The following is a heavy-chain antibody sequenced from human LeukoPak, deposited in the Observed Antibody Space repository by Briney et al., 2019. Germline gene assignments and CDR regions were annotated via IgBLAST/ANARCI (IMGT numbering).Heavy chain of an antibody. V-gene: IGHV3-23*01. CDR3: AGRGPMITVGGVIAYFQY. CDR2: ISGSGGST. CDR1: GLSLSSYV. D-gene: IGHD3-16*02. J-gene: IGHJ4*02. Sequence: PGGSLRLSCAASGLSLSSYVMSWVRQAPGKGLEWVSTISGSGGSTFYADSVKGRLTISRDISKNTLYLQMNNLRAEDTAVYYCAGRGPMITVGGVIAYFQYWGQGTLVTVSS.